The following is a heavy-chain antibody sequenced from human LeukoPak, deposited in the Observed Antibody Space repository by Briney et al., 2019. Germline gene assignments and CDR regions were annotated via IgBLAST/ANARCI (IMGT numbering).Heavy chain of an antibody. Sequence: SGGSLRLSCAASGFTFSSYSMNWVRQAPGKGLEWVSSISSSSSYIYYADSVKGRFTISRDNAKNSLYLQMNSLRAEDTAVYYCAREVAAVYKEDIAYYYCMDVWGKGTTVTVSS. J-gene: IGHJ6*03. CDR1: GFTFSSYS. D-gene: IGHD6-13*01. CDR2: ISSSSSYI. V-gene: IGHV3-21*01. CDR3: AREVAAVYKEDIAYYYCMDV.